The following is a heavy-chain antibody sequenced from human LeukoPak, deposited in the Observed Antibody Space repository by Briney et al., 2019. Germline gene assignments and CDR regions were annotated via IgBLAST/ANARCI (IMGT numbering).Heavy chain of an antibody. CDR2: INPNSGGA. J-gene: IGHJ6*04. D-gene: IGHD2-21*02. CDR3: ARDFCGGDCYSRSTYMDV. Sequence: ASVKVSCKASGYTFTGYYMHWVRQAPGQGLEWMGRINPNSGGANYAQKFQGRVTMTRATPISTAYMELSGLRSDDTAVYYCARDFCGGDCYSRSTYMDVWGKGTTVTVSS. V-gene: IGHV1-2*06. CDR1: GYTFTGYY.